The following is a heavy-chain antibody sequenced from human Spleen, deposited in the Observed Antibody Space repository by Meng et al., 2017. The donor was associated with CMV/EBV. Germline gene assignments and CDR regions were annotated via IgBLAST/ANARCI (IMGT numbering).Heavy chain of an antibody. D-gene: IGHD6-19*01. V-gene: IGHV3-53*01. Sequence: GESLKISCAASGFTVSSNYMSWVRQAPGKGLEWVSVIYSGGSTYYADSVKGRFTISRDNSKNTLYLQMNSLRAEDTAVYYCARPPVDYSSSFYYYGMDVWGQGTTVTVSS. CDR3: ARPPVDYSSSFYYYGMDV. CDR1: GFTVSSNY. J-gene: IGHJ6*02. CDR2: IYSGGST.